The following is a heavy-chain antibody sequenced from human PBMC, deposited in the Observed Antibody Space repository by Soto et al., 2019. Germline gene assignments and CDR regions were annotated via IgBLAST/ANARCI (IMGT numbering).Heavy chain of an antibody. D-gene: IGHD3-3*01. CDR3: ASQRGVIDYYYGMDV. CDR1: GFTFSSYA. Sequence: GGSLRLSCAASGFTFSSYAMSWVRQAPGKGLEWVSAISGSGGSTYYADSVKGRFTISRGNSKNTLYLQMNSLRAEDTAVYYCASQRGVIDYYYGMDVWGQGTTVTVSS. CDR2: ISGSGGST. J-gene: IGHJ6*02. V-gene: IGHV3-23*01.